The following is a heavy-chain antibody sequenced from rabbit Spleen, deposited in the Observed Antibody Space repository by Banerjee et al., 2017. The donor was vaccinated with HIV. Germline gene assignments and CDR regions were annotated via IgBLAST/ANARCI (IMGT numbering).Heavy chain of an antibody. D-gene: IGHD1-1*01. CDR3: ARDHYVGGSAYWYYFAL. J-gene: IGHJ4*01. CDR2: IYAGSSGDT. V-gene: IGHV1S45*01. Sequence: QEQLVESGGDLVQPEGSLTLTCTASGVSFSSRYYMCWVRQAPGKGLEWIACIYAGSSGDTYYASWAKGRFTISKTSSTTVTLQMTSLTAADTATYFCARDHYVGGSAYWYYFALWGQGTLVTVS. CDR1: GVSFSSRYY.